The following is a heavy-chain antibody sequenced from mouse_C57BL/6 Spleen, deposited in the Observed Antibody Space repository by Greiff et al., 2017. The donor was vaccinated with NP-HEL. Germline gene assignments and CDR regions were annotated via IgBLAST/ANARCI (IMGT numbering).Heavy chain of an antibody. CDR1: GYTFTSYW. CDR3: ARSGYTGYFDY. J-gene: IGHJ2*01. Sequence: QVQLQQSGAELVKPGASVKLSCKASGYTFTSYWMHWVKQRPGQGLEWIGMIHPNSGSTNYNEKFKSKATLTVDKSSSTAYMQLSSLTSEDSAVYYYARSGYTGYFDYWGQGTTLTVSS. CDR2: IHPNSGST. D-gene: IGHD3-1*01. V-gene: IGHV1-64*01.